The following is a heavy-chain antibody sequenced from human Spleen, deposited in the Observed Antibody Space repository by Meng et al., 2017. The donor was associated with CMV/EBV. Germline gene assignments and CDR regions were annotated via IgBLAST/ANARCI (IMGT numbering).Heavy chain of an antibody. CDR3: AGGSSWDYYYYGMDV. V-gene: IGHV3-72*01. CDR2: TRNKANSYTT. Sequence: GGSLRLSCGASGFTFRDYTMQWVRQAPGKGLEWVGRTRNKANSYTTEYAASVKGRFTISRDDSKNSLYLQMNSLKTEDTAVYYCAGGSSWDYYYYGMDVWGQGTTVTVSS. CDR1: GFTFRDYT. D-gene: IGHD6-13*01. J-gene: IGHJ6*02.